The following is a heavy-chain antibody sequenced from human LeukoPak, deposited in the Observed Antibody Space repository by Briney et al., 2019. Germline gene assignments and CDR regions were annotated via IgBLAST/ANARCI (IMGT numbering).Heavy chain of an antibody. Sequence: PSETLSLTCTVSGGSIKSYYWNWIRQPPQKGLEWVGYIYYSGNNNYNPSLKSRVTISVDTSKNQFSLKLSSVTAADTAVYYCATDSSYGSGSYYTWGQGTLVTVSS. CDR2: IYYSGNN. J-gene: IGHJ4*02. V-gene: IGHV4-59*01. CDR1: GGSIKSYY. D-gene: IGHD3-10*01. CDR3: ATDSSYGSGSYYT.